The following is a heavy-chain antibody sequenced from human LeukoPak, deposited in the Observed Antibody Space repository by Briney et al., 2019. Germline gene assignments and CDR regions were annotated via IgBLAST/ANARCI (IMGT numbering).Heavy chain of an antibody. CDR1: GFSLSTYG. J-gene: IGHJ4*02. Sequence: GGSLRLSCAASGFSLSTYGMHWVRQAPGKGLEWVAGMWYDGTREDYADSVKGRFTISRDLSKNTLNLQMNSLRVEDTAMFYYARDLSYGSLDFRGQGTLVTVSS. V-gene: IGHV3-33*01. CDR3: ARDLSYGSLDF. CDR2: MWYDGTRE. D-gene: IGHD1-26*01.